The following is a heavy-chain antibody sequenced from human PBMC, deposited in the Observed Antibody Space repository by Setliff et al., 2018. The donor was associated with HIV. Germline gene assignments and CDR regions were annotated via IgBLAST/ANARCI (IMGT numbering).Heavy chain of an antibody. CDR3: ARGRNRNYVVYGMDV. J-gene: IGHJ6*02. CDR2: IYAGGST. Sequence: PGGSLRLSCAASGLTDTYNYMSRVRQAPGKGLEWVSVIYAGGSTYYADSVKGRFTISRDNSKNMLYLQMDSLRAEDTAVYYCARGRNRNYVVYGMDVWGQGTTVTVSS. D-gene: IGHD1-7*01. V-gene: IGHV3-53*01. CDR1: GLTDTYNY.